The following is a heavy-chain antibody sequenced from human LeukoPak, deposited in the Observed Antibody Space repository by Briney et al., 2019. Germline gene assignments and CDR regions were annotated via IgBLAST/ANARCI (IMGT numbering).Heavy chain of an antibody. V-gene: IGHV3-48*03. J-gene: IGHJ4*02. D-gene: IGHD5-18*01. CDR3: ARSLTTGSSYEGGY. Sequence: GGSLRLSCAASGFTLSSYEMNWVRQAPGKGLEWVSYISSSGSTIYYADSVKGRFTISRDNAKNSLYLQMNSLRAEDTAVYYCARSLTTGSSYEGGYWGQGTLVTVSS. CDR1: GFTLSSYE. CDR2: ISSSGSTI.